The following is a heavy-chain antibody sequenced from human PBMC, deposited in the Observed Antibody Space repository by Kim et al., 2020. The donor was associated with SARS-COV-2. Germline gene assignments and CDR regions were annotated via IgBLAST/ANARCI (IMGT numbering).Heavy chain of an antibody. CDR3: ARAQYSSSWYGDKYYFDY. J-gene: IGHJ4*01. CDR1: GGSFSGYY. D-gene: IGHD6-13*01. CDR2: INHSGST. V-gene: IGHV4-34*01. Sequence: SETLSRTCAVYGGSFSGYYWSWIRQPPGKGLEWIGEINHSGSTNYNPSLKSRVTISVDTSKNQFSLKLSSVTAADTAVYYCARAQYSSSWYGDKYYFDY.